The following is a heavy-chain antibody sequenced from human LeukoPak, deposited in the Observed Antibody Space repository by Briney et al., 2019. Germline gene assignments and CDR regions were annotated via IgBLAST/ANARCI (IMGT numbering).Heavy chain of an antibody. CDR1: GGSVSSGSYY. D-gene: IGHD6-13*01. CDR2: IYYSGST. J-gene: IGHJ6*02. V-gene: IGHV4-61*01. Sequence: PSETLSLTCTVSGGSVSSGSYYWSWIRQPPGKGLEWIGYIYYSGSTNYNPSLKSRVTMSVDTSKNQFSLKLSSVTAADTAVYYCARDHLAAAGPLYYYYGMDVWGQGTTVTVSS. CDR3: ARDHLAAAGPLYYYYGMDV.